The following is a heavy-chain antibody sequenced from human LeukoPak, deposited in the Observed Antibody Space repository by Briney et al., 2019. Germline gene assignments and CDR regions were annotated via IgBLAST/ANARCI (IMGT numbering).Heavy chain of an antibody. V-gene: IGHV3-53*01. Sequence: GGSLRLSCAASGFTVSSNYMSWVRQAPGKGLEWVSVIYSGDSTYYADSVKGRFTISRDNSKNTLYLQMNSLRAEDTAVYYCARPSRGAGLDYWGQGTLVAVSS. CDR2: IYSGDST. D-gene: IGHD6-6*01. CDR1: GFTVSSNY. J-gene: IGHJ4*02. CDR3: ARPSRGAGLDY.